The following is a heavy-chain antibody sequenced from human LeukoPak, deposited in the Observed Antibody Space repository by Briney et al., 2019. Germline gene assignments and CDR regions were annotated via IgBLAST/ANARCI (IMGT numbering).Heavy chain of an antibody. CDR1: GFPFSSYW. V-gene: IGHV3-7*03. J-gene: IGHJ4*02. D-gene: IGHD2-15*01. CDR3: AKGRFNSGGAPDY. Sequence: GGSLRLSCVASGFPFSSYWMTWVRQAPGKGLEWVANIKQDGSKKSYVDSVKGRFTISRDNAKNSLYLQMNSLRAEDTAIYYCAKGRFNSGGAPDYWGQGTLVTVSS. CDR2: IKQDGSKK.